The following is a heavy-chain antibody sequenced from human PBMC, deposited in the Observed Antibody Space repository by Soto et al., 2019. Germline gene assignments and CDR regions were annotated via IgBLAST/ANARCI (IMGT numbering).Heavy chain of an antibody. CDR3: ARALLTGVFDY. CDR1: GGSISSGGYS. Sequence: LSLTCAVSGGSISSGGYSWSWIRQPPGRGLEWIGYIYHSGSTYYNPSLKSRVTISVDRSKNQFSLKLSSVTAADTAVFYCARALLTGVFDYWGQG. CDR2: IYHSGST. D-gene: IGHD7-27*01. V-gene: IGHV4-30-2*01. J-gene: IGHJ4*02.